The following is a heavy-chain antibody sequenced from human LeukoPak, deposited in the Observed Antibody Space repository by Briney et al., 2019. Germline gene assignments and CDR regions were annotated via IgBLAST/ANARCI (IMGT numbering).Heavy chain of an antibody. Sequence: WGSLRRSCAASGFTSNYYAMSWVRQAPGNGLKWISSISGSGDGTYYGDSGKVRFTIYRDNSQITLYLQMSSLRADDTAIYYCANSPANWLDAWGQGTLVTVSS. CDR2: ISGSGDGT. V-gene: IGHV3-23*01. CDR1: GFTSNYYA. J-gene: IGHJ5*02. CDR3: ANSPANWLDA.